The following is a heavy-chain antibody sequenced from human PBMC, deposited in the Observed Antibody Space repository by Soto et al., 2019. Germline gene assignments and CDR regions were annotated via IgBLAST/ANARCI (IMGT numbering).Heavy chain of an antibody. CDR3: AREWGLYDSSGYISY. V-gene: IGHV1-2*02. CDR1: GYTFTGYY. J-gene: IGHJ4*02. Sequence: QVQLVQSGAEVKKPGASVKVSCKASGYTFTGYYMHWVRQAPGQGLEWMGWINPNSGGTNYAQKFQGRVTMTRDTSISTAYMELSRLRSDDTAVYYCAREWGLYDSSGYISYWGQGTLVTVSS. CDR2: INPNSGGT. D-gene: IGHD3-22*01.